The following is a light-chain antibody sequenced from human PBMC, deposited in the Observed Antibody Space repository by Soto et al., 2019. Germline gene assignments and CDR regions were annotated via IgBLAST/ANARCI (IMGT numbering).Light chain of an antibody. CDR1: QSVSSN. J-gene: IGKJ4*01. V-gene: IGKV3-15*01. CDR2: GAS. Sequence: EIVMTQSPATLSVSPGERATLSCMASQSVSSNLAWYQQNPGQAPRLLIYGASTRATGIPARFSGRGSGTEFTLTISSLQSEEFAVYYCQQYTNWLPGLNFGGGTKVEIK. CDR3: QQYTNWLPGLN.